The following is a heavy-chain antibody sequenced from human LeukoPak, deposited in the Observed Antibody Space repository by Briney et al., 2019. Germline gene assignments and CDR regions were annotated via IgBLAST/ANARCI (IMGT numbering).Heavy chain of an antibody. J-gene: IGHJ4*02. CDR3: ARVLRYFDWLSPPDY. CDR2: ISSSSSTI. Sequence: GGSLRLSCAASGFTFSSYSMNWVRQAPGKGREWVSYISSSSSTIYYADSVKGRFTISRDNAKNSLYLQMNSLRAEDTAVYYCARVLRYFDWLSPPDYWGQGTLVTVSS. D-gene: IGHD3-9*01. CDR1: GFTFSSYS. V-gene: IGHV3-48*01.